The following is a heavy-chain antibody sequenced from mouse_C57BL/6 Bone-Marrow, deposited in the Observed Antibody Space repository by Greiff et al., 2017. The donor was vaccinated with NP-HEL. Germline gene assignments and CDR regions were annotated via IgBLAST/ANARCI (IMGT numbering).Heavy chain of an antibody. CDR1: GYTFTSYW. Sequence: QVQLQQPGAELVKPGASVKLSCKASGYTFTSYWMHWVKQRPGQGLEWIGMIHPNSGSTNYNEKFKSKATLTVDKSSSTAYMQLSSLTSVCSAVYYCARFQYYVLLRRRWFAYWGQGTLVTVSA. CDR2: IHPNSGST. CDR3: ARFQYYVLLRRRWFAY. V-gene: IGHV1-64*01. J-gene: IGHJ3*01. D-gene: IGHD1-1*01.